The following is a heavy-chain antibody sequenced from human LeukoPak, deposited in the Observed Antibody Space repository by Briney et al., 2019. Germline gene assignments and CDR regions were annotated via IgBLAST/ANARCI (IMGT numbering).Heavy chain of an antibody. CDR1: GFTFSSYA. V-gene: IGHV3-30-3*01. CDR2: ISYDGSNK. D-gene: IGHD2-2*01. CDR3: ARSEGSYARGYVDY. Sequence: GRSLRLSCAASGFTFSSYAMHWVRQAPGKGLEWVAVISYDGSNKYYADSVKGRFTISRDSSKNTLYLQMNSLRAEDTAVYYCARSEGSYARGYVDYWGQGTLVTVSS. J-gene: IGHJ4*02.